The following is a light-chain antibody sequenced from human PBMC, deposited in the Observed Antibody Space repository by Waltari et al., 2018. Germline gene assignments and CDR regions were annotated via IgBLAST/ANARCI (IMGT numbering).Light chain of an antibody. J-gene: IGKJ1*01. V-gene: IGKV1-39*01. CDR2: MAS. CDR3: HQGYRTPQT. CDR1: QTINKY. Sequence: DIQLTQSPSSLSASLGATVSITCRANQTINKYLNWYQQKVGQAPKLLIFMASTLRSGVPSRFSGSGSGTEFTLTISGLQHEDFATYYCHQGYRTPQTFGQGTKLEVK.